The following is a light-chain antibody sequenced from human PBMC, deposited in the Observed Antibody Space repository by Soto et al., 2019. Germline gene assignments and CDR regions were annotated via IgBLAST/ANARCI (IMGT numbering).Light chain of an antibody. CDR2: GAS. J-gene: IGKJ1*01. Sequence: ILLTQSPCTLSLSPGERATLSCRASQSVSSSYLAWYQQKPGQAPRLLIYGASSRATGIPDRFSGSGSGTDFTLTISRLEPEDFAVYYCQQYGSSPKTFGQGTKV. CDR3: QQYGSSPKT. CDR1: QSVSSSY. V-gene: IGKV3-20*01.